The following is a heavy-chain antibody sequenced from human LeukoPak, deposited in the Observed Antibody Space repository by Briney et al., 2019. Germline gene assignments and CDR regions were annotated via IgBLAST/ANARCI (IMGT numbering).Heavy chain of an antibody. CDR1: GFTFSTYW. V-gene: IGHV3-74*01. CDR2: IQSDGSST. D-gene: IGHD6-19*01. CDR3: ARPTGYSSGWDI. Sequence: GGSLRLSCAASGFTFSTYWMHWVRQAPGKGLVWVSRIQSDGSSTTYADSVKGRFTISRDNAKNSLYLQMNSLRDEDTAVYYCARPTGYSSGWDIWGQGTMVTVSS. J-gene: IGHJ3*02.